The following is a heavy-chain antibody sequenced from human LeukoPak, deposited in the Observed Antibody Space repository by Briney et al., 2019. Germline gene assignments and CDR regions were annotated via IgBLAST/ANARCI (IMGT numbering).Heavy chain of an antibody. D-gene: IGHD3-10*01. J-gene: IGHJ5*02. CDR3: ARDLYGSGLNWFDP. CDR2: ISSSGSTI. Sequence: GGSLRFSCAASGFTFSDYYMSWIRQAPGKGLEWVSYISSSGSTIYYADSVKGRFTISRDNAKNSLYLQMNSLRAEDTAVYYCARDLYGSGLNWFDPWGQGTLVTVSS. V-gene: IGHV3-11*01. CDR1: GFTFSDYY.